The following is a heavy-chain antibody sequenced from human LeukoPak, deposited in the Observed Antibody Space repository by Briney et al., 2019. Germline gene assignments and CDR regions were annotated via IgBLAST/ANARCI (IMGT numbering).Heavy chain of an antibody. Sequence: GGSLRLSCAASGFSISDYWMNWVRQVPGKGLEWVANINLGGSASLYVDSVKGRFTITRDNARNSLSLQMSSLKVEDTAIYYCAAWGLHNFWGHGTLVTVSS. J-gene: IGHJ4*03. D-gene: IGHD7-27*01. V-gene: IGHV3-7*01. CDR1: GFSISDYW. CDR2: INLGGSAS. CDR3: AAWGLHNF.